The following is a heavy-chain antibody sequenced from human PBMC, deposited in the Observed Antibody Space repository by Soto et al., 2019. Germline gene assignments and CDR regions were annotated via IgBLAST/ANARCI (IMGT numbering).Heavy chain of an antibody. V-gene: IGHV3-23*01. CDR3: AKGSGNIRPYGMDV. Sequence: GGSLRLSCAAAGVTFSNHAMSWVRQAAGKGLEWVSTSSGSGGTIYYADSVKGRCTISRDNSKSALWLQMNSLRAEDTALYYCAKGSGNIRPYGMDVWGQGTTVTVSS. CDR1: GVTFSNHA. J-gene: IGHJ6*02. CDR2: SSGSGGTI.